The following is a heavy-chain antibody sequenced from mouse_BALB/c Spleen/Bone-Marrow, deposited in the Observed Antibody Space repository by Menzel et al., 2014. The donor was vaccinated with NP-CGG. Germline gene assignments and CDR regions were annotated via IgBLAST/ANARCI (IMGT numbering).Heavy chain of an antibody. J-gene: IGHJ3*01. Sequence: EVMLVESGGGLVQPGGSLRLSCATSGFTFTDNYMSWVRQPPGKALEWLGFIRNKANGYTTEYSASVKGRFTISRDNSQSILYLQMNTLRAEDSATYYCARDSDWFAYWGRGTLVTVSA. CDR2: IRNKANGYTT. V-gene: IGHV7-3*02. CDR3: ARDSDWFAY. CDR1: GFTFTDNY.